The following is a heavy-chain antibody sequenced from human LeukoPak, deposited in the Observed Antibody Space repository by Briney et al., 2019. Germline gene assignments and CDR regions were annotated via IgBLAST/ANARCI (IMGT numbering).Heavy chain of an antibody. D-gene: IGHD3-10*01. CDR2: ISAYNGNT. V-gene: IGHV1-18*01. CDR3: ARVRGSWFDP. J-gene: IGHJ5*02. Sequence: ASVKVSCKASGYTFTSYGISWVRQAPGQGLEWMGWISAYNGNTNYAQTLQGRVTITTDTPTSTAYMELRSLRSDDTAVYYCARVRGSWFDPWGQGTLVTVSS. CDR1: GYTFTSYG.